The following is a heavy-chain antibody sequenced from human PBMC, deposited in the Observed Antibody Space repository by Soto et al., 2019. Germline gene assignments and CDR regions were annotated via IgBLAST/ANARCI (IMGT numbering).Heavy chain of an antibody. J-gene: IGHJ2*01. CDR3: ALGWYFDL. D-gene: IGHD7-27*01. CDR1: GFSFSNFA. Sequence: EVQLLESGGGLVQPGGSLRLSCAASGFSFSNFAMSWARQAPGKGLEWVSGISGSGGSTYYADSVKGRFTMYRDDSKKTLYLQMNSLRAEDTAVYYFALGWYFDLWGRGTLVTVSS. V-gene: IGHV3-23*01. CDR2: ISGSGGST.